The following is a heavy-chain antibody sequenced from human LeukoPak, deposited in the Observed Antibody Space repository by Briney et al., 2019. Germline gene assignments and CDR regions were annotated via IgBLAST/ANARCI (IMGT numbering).Heavy chain of an antibody. Sequence: GGSLRLSCAASGFTFSSYAMHWVRQAPGKGLEWVAVISYDGSNKYYADSVKGRFTISRDNSKNTLYLQMNSLRAEDTAVYYCARDGSGYPYYYYYYGMDVWGQGTTVTVSS. D-gene: IGHD3-3*01. CDR1: GFTFSSYA. CDR3: ARDGSGYPYYYYYYGMDV. V-gene: IGHV3-30-3*01. J-gene: IGHJ6*02. CDR2: ISYDGSNK.